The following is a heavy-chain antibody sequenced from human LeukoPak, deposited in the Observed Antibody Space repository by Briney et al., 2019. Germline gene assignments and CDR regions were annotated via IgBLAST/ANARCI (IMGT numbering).Heavy chain of an antibody. CDR1: GGSISSGGYY. V-gene: IGHV4-31*03. CDR2: IYYSGST. D-gene: IGHD3-22*01. J-gene: IGHJ4*02. CDR3: ARGSSGYSIDY. Sequence: SETLSLTCTVSGGSISSGGYYWSWIRQHPGKGLEWIGYIYYSGSTYYNPSLKSGVTISVDTSKNQFSLKLSSVTAADTAVYYCARGSSGYSIDYWGQGTLVTVSS.